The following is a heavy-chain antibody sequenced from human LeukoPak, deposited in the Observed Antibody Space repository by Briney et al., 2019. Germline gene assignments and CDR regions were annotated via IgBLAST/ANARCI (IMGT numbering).Heavy chain of an antibody. V-gene: IGHV1-46*01. J-gene: IGHJ4*02. CDR3: ARDNGVVGGVRYYFDY. D-gene: IGHD3-16*01. CDR1: GYMFTTYY. Sequence: ASVKVSCKASGYMFTTYYMHWVRQAPGLGLEWMGIINPSDGSTTYAQKFQGRVTMTRDTSTSTVYMELSSLRSEDTAVYYCARDNGVVGGVRYYFDYWGQGTLVTVSS. CDR2: INPSDGST.